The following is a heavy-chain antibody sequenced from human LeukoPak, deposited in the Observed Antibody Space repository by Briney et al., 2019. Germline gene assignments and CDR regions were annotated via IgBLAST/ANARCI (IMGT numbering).Heavy chain of an antibody. V-gene: IGHV3-74*01. D-gene: IGHD2-21*01. CDR1: GFTFSSYW. CDR3: AKGGGVEDIVVVIAIHNWFDP. Sequence: GGSLRLSCVASGFTFSSYWMHWVRQDPRKGLVWVSRINGDGRNINYADSVRGRFTISRDNAKNTLYLQMNSLRAEDTAVYYCAKGGGVEDIVVVIAIHNWFDPWGQGTLVTVSS. J-gene: IGHJ5*02. CDR2: INGDGRNI.